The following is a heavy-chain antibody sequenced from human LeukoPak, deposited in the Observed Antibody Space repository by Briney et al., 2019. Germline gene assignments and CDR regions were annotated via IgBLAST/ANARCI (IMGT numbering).Heavy chain of an antibody. CDR3: AREAQDIVATIGYYYYMDV. CDR2: ISTNTGNP. V-gene: IGHV7-4-1*02. J-gene: IGHJ6*03. CDR1: GYTFTSYA. D-gene: IGHD5-12*01. Sequence: ASVNVSCKASGYTFTSYAMNWVRQAPGQGLEWMGWISTNTGNPTYAQGFTGRLVFSLDTSVSTAYLQISSLKAEDTAVYYCAREAQDIVATIGYYYYMDVWGKGTTVTVSS.